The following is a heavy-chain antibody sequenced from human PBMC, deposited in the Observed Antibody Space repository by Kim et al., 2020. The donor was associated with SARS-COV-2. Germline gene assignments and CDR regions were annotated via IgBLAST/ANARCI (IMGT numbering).Heavy chain of an antibody. CDR1: GFTFSSYG. V-gene: IGHV3-30*03. Sequence: GGSLRLSCAASGFTFSSYGMHWVRQAPGKGLEWVATISYDGSYKYFADSVKGRLTISRDNSKNTLYLQRNSLRPEDTAVYYCASGRYCSGGTCHPEFDYWGQGTLVTVSS. J-gene: IGHJ4*02. CDR2: ISYDGSYK. CDR3: ASGRYCSGGTCHPEFDY. D-gene: IGHD2-15*01.